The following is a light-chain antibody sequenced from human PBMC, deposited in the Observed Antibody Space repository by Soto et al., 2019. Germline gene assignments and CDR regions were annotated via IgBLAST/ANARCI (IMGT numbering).Light chain of an antibody. CDR1: QSVSSSY. J-gene: IGKJ1*01. CDR3: QQYGSSPWT. V-gene: IGKV3-20*01. Sequence: EIVLTQSPGTLSLSPGERATLSRRASQSVSSSYLAWYQQKPGQAPRLLIYGASSRATGIPDRFSGSGSGTGFTLTISRLEPEDFAVYYCQQYGSSPWTFGQGTKVEIK. CDR2: GAS.